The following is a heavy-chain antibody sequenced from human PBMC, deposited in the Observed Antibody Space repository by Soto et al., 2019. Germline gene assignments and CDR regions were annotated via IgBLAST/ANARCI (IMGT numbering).Heavy chain of an antibody. J-gene: IGHJ4*02. V-gene: IGHV1-2*02. D-gene: IGHD1-26*01. CDR3: GRGRSGQIVVFY. CDR1: VYTFTGHY. CDR2: IGPESGAT. Sequence: ASVKVSCKASVYTFTGHYIHWVRQAPEQGPEWMGEIGPESGATRYAQKFQGRVTMTRDMSITTVYMELNSLSPDDTAVYYCGRGRSGQIVVFYWGQGTPVTVSS.